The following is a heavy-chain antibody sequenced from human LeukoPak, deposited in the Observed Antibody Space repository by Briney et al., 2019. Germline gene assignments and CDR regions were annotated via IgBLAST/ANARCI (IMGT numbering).Heavy chain of an antibody. D-gene: IGHD3-22*01. CDR3: ARVRVSSGSHTWYFDY. J-gene: IGHJ4*02. Sequence: SETLSLTCTVSRGSISSYHWSWIRQPPGQGLEWIGYIYYSGSTDYNPSLKSRVNISVDTSKNQFSLKLSSVTAADTAVYYCARVRVSSGSHTWYFDYWGQGTLVTVSS. V-gene: IGHV4-59*01. CDR2: IYYSGST. CDR1: RGSISSYH.